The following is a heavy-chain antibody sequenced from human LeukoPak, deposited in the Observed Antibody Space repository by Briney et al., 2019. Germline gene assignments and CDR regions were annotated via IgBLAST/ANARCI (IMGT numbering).Heavy chain of an antibody. CDR2: IWSDGSEK. Sequence: GGSLRLSCAASGFTFSTSGMTWVRQAPGKGLEWVAVIWSDGSEKRYADSVKGRFTISRDNSKSTLYPQMNSLRAEDTAVYYCVSGSDTSGYYFYWGQGTLVTVSS. CDR3: VSGSDTSGYYFY. CDR1: GFTFSTSG. D-gene: IGHD3-22*01. V-gene: IGHV3-33*03. J-gene: IGHJ4*02.